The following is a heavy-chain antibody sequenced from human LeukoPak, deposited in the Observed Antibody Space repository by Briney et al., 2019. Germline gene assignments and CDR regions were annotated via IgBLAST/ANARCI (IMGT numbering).Heavy chain of an antibody. D-gene: IGHD5-18*01. CDR1: GGSISSGGYY. Sequence: PSETLSLTCTVSGGSISSGGYYWSWIRQHPGKGLEWIGYIYYSGSTYYNPSLKSRVTISVDTSKNQFSLKLSSVTAADTAVYYCARVIEGAPRLYSSIYYFDYWGQGTLVTVSS. CDR3: ARVIEGAPRLYSSIYYFDY. J-gene: IGHJ4*02. CDR2: IYYSGST. V-gene: IGHV4-31*03.